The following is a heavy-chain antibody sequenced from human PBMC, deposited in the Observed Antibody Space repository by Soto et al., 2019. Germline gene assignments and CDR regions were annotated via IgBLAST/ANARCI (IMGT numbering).Heavy chain of an antibody. CDR1: GGSFSGCY. V-gene: IGHV4-34*01. Sequence: QVQLQQWGAGLLKPSETLSLTCAVYGGSFSGCYWSWIRQPPGKGLEWIGEINHSGSTNYNPSLKSRVTISVDTSKNQFSLKLSSVTAADTAVYYCARVTSNYDYGMDVWGQGTTVTVSS. CDR2: INHSGST. CDR3: ARVTSNYDYGMDV. D-gene: IGHD2-2*01. J-gene: IGHJ6*02.